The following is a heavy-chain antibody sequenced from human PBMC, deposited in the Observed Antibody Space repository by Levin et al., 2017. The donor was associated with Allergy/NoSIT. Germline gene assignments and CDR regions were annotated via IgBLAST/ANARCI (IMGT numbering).Heavy chain of an antibody. D-gene: IGHD5/OR15-5a*01. CDR1: GFTFSSYA. CDR3: ARQFFRSVPWYFDL. V-gene: IGHV3-64*01. CDR2: INSDGGST. Sequence: PGGSLRLSCVASGFTFSSYAMHWVRQAPGKGLEHVSAINSDGGSTYYVNAVKGRFTISRDNSKNTLYLQMGSLRVEDMAVYYCARQFFRSVPWYFDLWGRGTLVTVSS. J-gene: IGHJ2*01.